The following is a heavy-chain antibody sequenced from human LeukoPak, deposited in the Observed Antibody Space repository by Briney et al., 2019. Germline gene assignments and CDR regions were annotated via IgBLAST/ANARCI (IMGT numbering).Heavy chain of an antibody. CDR1: RFTFNSYA. J-gene: IGHJ3*01. V-gene: IGHV3-23*01. CDR3: AKGGGRPLDDAFDV. CDR2: IGGSNGIT. Sequence: PGGSLRLSCAASRFTFNSYAMSWVRQAPGKGLEWVSVIGGSNGITFYVGSVKGRFTISRDNSRNTLHLQMNSLRADDTAVYYCAKGGGRPLDDAFDVWGQGTMVTVSS.